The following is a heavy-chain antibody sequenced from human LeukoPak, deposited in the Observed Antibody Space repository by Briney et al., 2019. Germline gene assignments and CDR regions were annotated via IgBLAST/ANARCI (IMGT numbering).Heavy chain of an antibody. Sequence: PGGSLRLSCAASGFTFSSYAMSWVRQAPGKGLEWVSAISGSGGSTYYADSVKGRFTISRDNSKNTLYLQMDSLRAEDTVVYYCAKDGDHSGSSDYWGQGTLVTVSS. V-gene: IGHV3-23*01. CDR3: AKDGDHSGSSDY. CDR2: ISGSGGST. D-gene: IGHD1-26*01. J-gene: IGHJ4*02. CDR1: GFTFSSYA.